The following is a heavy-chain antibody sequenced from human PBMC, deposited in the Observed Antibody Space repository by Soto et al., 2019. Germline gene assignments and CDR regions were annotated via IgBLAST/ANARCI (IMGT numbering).Heavy chain of an antibody. J-gene: IGHJ6*02. Sequence: QVQLVQSGAEVKKPGSSVRVSCKASGGTLRNYGISWVRQAPGQGLEWMGGIIPVFGTANYAQKFQGRVTITADESTSTVYMDVTSLRSEDTAVYYCSRGDATKIVVTTYYGIDVWGQGTTGTVSS. V-gene: IGHV1-69*12. CDR1: GGTLRNYG. CDR2: IIPVFGTA. CDR3: SRGDATKIVVTTYYGIDV. D-gene: IGHD3-22*01.